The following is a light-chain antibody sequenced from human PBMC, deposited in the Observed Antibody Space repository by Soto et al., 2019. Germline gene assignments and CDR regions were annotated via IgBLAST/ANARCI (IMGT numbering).Light chain of an antibody. J-gene: IGLJ3*02. CDR1: SSDVGGYNY. V-gene: IGLV2-11*01. CDR2: DVS. CDR3: CSHAGNSLWV. Sequence: QSVLTQPRSVSGSPGQSVTISCTGTSSDVGGYNYVSWYQQHPGKAPKLLIYDVSKWPSGVPDRFSGSKSGNTASLTISGLQAEDEADYYCCSHAGNSLWVFGGGTKLTVL.